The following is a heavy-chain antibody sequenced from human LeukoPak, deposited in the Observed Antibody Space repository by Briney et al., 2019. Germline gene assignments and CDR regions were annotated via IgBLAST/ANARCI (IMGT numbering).Heavy chain of an antibody. J-gene: IGHJ4*02. CDR3: ARDKGDSGYDAAIFDY. Sequence: ASVKVSCKASGYTFTSYYMHWVRQAPGQGLEWMGIINPSGGSTSYAQKFQGRVTMTRDTSTSTVYMELSSLRSEDTAVYYCARDKGDSGYDAAIFDYWGQGTLVTVSS. V-gene: IGHV1-46*01. D-gene: IGHD5-12*01. CDR2: INPSGGST. CDR1: GYTFTSYY.